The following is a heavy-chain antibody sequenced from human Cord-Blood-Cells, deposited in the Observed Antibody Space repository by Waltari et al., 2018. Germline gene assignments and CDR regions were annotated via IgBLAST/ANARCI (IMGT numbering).Heavy chain of an antibody. V-gene: IGHV4-34*01. CDR3: ARGGSCRPANWFDP. J-gene: IGHJ5*02. CDR1: GGSFSGYY. CDR2: INHSGST. Sequence: QVQLQQWGAGLLKPSETLSLTCAVYGGSFSGYYWSWNRQPPGKGLEWIGEINHSGSTNYNPSLKSRVTISVDTSKNQFSLKLSSVTAADTAVYYCARGGSCRPANWFDPWGQGTLVTVSS.